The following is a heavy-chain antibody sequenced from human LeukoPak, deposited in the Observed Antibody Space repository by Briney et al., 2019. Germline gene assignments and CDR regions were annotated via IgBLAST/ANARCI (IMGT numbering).Heavy chain of an antibody. Sequence: PGGSLRLSCAASGFTFDDYGMSWVRQAPGKGLEWVSGINWNGGSTGYADSVKGRFTISRDNAKNSLYLQMNSLRAEDTAVYYCARDGEDYDSSGYYYYFDYWGQGTLVTVSS. V-gene: IGHV3-20*04. CDR1: GFTFDDYG. CDR3: ARDGEDYDSSGYYYYFDY. CDR2: INWNGGST. J-gene: IGHJ4*02. D-gene: IGHD3-22*01.